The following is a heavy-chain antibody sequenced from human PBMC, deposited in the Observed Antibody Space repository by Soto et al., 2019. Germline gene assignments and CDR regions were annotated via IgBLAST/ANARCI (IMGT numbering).Heavy chain of an antibody. CDR2: ISGSGGST. CDR3: AKAQSYGGYYYYSGMEV. J-gene: IGHJ6*02. Sequence: EVQLLESGGGLVQPGGSLRLSCAASGFTFSSYAMSWVRQAPVKGLEGVSAISGSGGSTYYADSVKGRFTISRDNSKNTLYLQMNRLRAEYTDVYYCAKAQSYGGYYYYSGMEVCGQGTTVTVSS. D-gene: IGHD5-12*01. CDR1: GFTFSSYA. V-gene: IGHV3-23*01.